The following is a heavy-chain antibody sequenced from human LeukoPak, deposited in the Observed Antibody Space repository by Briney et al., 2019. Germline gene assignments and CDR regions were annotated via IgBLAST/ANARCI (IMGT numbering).Heavy chain of an antibody. V-gene: IGHV1-69*13. CDR2: IIPIFGTA. D-gene: IGHD5-24*01. CDR1: GYTFTGYY. J-gene: IGHJ5*02. CDR3: AREERDGYNYGWFDP. Sequence: SVKVSCKASGYTFTGYYMHWVRQAPGQGLEWMGGIIPIFGTANYAQKFQGRVTITADESTSTAYMELSSLRSEDTAVYYCAREERDGYNYGWFDPWGQGTLVTVSS.